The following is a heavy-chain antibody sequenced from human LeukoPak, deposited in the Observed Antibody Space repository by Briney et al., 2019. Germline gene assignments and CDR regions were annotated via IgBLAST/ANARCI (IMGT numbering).Heavy chain of an antibody. CDR2: ISSSSSYI. V-gene: IGHV3-21*01. CDR1: GFTFSSCT. D-gene: IGHD3-16*02. Sequence: GGSLGLSCAASGFTFSSCTMNWVRQAPGKGLEWVSSISSSSSYIYYADSVKGRFTISRDNAKNSLYLQMNSLRAEDTAVYYCARDLRITFGGVIVREDYFDYWGQGTLVTVSS. J-gene: IGHJ4*02. CDR3: ARDLRITFGGVIVREDYFDY.